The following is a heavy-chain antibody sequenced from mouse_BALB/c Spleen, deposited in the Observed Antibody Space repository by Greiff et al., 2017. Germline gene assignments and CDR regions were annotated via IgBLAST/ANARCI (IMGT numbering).Heavy chain of an antibody. CDR1: GYTFTDYA. CDR2: ISTYYGDA. Sequence: VQLHQSGAELVRPGVSVKISCKGSGYTFTDYAMHWVKQSHAKGLEWIGVISTYYGDASYNQKFKGKATMTVDKSSSTTYMVLARLTFEDSAIYYYARDNDSSYAMDYWGQGTSVTVSS. CDR3: ARDNDSSYAMDY. J-gene: IGHJ4*01. V-gene: IGHV1S137*01. D-gene: IGHD1-1*01.